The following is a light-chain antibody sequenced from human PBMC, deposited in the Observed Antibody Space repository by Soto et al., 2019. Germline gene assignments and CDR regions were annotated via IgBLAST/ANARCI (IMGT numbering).Light chain of an antibody. CDR2: NND. V-gene: IGLV1-47*02. CDR3: AAWDDRLSGYV. Sequence: QLVLTQPPSASGTPGQRVTISCSGGSSNVGNNFVYWYQQLPGTAPTLFIYNNDHRPSGVPARFSGSKSGPSASLAISGLRSEDEADYYCAAWDDRLSGYVFGTGTKLTVL. J-gene: IGLJ1*01. CDR1: SSNVGNNF.